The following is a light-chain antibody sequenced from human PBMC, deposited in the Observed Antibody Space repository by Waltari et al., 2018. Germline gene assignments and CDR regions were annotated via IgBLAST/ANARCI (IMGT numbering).Light chain of an antibody. J-gene: IGKJ2*01. CDR3: QQRSNWPLMYT. CDR2: DAS. Sequence: EIVLTQSPATLSLSPGERATLSCRASQSVSRYLAWYQQKPGQAPRLRIYDASNRATGTPARFSGSGSGTDFTLTISSLEPEDFAVYYCQQRSNWPLMYTFGQGTKLEIK. CDR1: QSVSRY. V-gene: IGKV3-11*01.